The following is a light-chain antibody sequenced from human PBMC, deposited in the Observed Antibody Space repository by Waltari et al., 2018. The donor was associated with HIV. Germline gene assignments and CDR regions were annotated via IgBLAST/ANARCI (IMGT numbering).Light chain of an antibody. CDR1: RSDVPTSKL. Sequence: HSALTQPASVSGSPGQSITISCTRTRSDVPTSKLVSSYQQHPGKAPKLMIYEVSKRPSGVSDRFSGSKSGDTASLTISGLQAEDEADYYCCSYVSNVIFGGGTKLTAL. J-gene: IGLJ2*01. CDR2: EVS. CDR3: CSYVSNVI. V-gene: IGLV2-23*02.